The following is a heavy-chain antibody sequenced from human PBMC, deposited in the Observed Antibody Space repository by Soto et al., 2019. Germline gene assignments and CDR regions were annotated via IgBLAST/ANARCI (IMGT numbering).Heavy chain of an antibody. Sequence: PSETLCLTNTVAGGSISSYYWSWIRQPPGKGLEWIGYIYYSGSTNYNPSLKSRVTISVDTSKNQFSLKLSSVTAADTAVYYCARLSSSAAYYYYMDVWGKGTTVTVSS. CDR3: ARLSSSAAYYYYMDV. V-gene: IGHV4-59*01. CDR2: IYYSGST. CDR1: GGSISSYY. D-gene: IGHD6-6*01. J-gene: IGHJ6*03.